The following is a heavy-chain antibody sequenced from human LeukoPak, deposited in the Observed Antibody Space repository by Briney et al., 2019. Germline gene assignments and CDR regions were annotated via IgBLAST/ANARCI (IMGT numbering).Heavy chain of an antibody. D-gene: IGHD2-2*01. CDR1: GGSISSYY. CDR3: ARRVGVVPAASDRYYYYYYMDV. CDR2: IYYSGST. Sequence: SETLSLTCTVSGGSISSYYWSWIRQPPGKGLEWIGYIYYSGSTNYNPSLKSRVTISVDTSKNQFSLKLSSVTAADTAVYYCARRVGVVPAASDRYYYYYYMDVWGKGTTVTVSS. J-gene: IGHJ6*03. V-gene: IGHV4-59*08.